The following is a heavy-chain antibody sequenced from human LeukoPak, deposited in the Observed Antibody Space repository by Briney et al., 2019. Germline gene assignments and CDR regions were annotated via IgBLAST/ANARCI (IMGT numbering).Heavy chain of an antibody. J-gene: IGHJ4*02. CDR3: VRSRTRGTTVDY. CDR1: GDSLNSGAYY. CDR2: IYYSGST. Sequence: SQTLSLTCTVSGDSLNSGAYYWSRIPQHPGKDLEWIGYIYYSGSTYSNPSLKSRLTISIDTSKNQFSLRLSSVTAADTSVYYCVRSRTRGTTVDYWGQGTLVTVSS. V-gene: IGHV4-31*03. D-gene: IGHD4-17*01.